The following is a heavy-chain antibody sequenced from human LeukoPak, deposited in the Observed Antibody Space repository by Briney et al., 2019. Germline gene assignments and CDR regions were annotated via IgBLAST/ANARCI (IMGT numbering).Heavy chain of an antibody. CDR2: IYSGGFT. V-gene: IGHV3-53*01. D-gene: IGHD1-1*01. J-gene: IGHJ4*02. Sequence: GGSLRLSCAASGFTVSSSYMSWVRQAPGKGLEWVSVIYSGGFTYYADSVKGRFTISRDNSKNTLYLQMNSLRAEDTAVYYCAKTGNPATGDYWGQGTLVTVSS. CDR3: AKTGNPATGDY. CDR1: GFTVSSSY.